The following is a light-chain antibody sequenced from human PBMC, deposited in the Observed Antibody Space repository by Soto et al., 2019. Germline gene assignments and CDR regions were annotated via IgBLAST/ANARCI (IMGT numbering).Light chain of an antibody. Sequence: DIPMTQSPSSLSASVGDRVTFTCQASQNINNYLNWYQQKPGKSPRLLIYDASNLETGVPSRFSGSGSETDFTFTISSLQPEDVATYYCQQYDDLPLTFGGGTKVEIK. J-gene: IGKJ4*01. V-gene: IGKV1-33*01. CDR2: DAS. CDR3: QQYDDLPLT. CDR1: QNINNY.